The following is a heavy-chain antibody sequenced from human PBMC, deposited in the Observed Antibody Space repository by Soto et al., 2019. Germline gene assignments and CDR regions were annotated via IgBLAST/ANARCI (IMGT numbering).Heavy chain of an antibody. J-gene: IGHJ6*03. CDR3: TRLYPTTVTTFNYYYMDV. CDR1: GFTLSDHY. V-gene: IGHV3-72*01. CDR2: SRNKANSYTT. D-gene: IGHD4-17*01. Sequence: GGSLRLSCAASGFTLSDHYVDWVRQAPGKGLEWVGRSRNKANSYTTEYAASVKGRFTISRDDSRSALDLQMDSLTTEDTAVYYCTRLYPTTVTTFNYYYMDVWGKGTTVTVSS.